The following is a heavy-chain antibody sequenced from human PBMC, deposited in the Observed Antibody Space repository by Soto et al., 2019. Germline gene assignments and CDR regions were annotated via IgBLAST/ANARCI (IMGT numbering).Heavy chain of an antibody. D-gene: IGHD4-17*01. Sequence: EVQLLESGGGLVQPGGSLRLSCAASGFTFSRYAMSWVRQAPGKGLEWVSAISGSGGSTYYADSVKGRFTISRDNFKNTLYLQMNSLRAEDTAVYYCAKPYGGYARYYYGMDVWGQGTTVTVSS. CDR1: GFTFSRYA. CDR2: ISGSGGST. J-gene: IGHJ6*02. V-gene: IGHV3-23*01. CDR3: AKPYGGYARYYYGMDV.